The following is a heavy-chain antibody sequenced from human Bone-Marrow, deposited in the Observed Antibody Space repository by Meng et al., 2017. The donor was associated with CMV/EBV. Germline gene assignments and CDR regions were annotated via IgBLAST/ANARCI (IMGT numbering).Heavy chain of an antibody. D-gene: IGHD3-10*01. CDR3: VRLAGGVDY. CDR2: INCNRGDT. J-gene: IGHJ4*02. CDR1: VYRFPAYR. Sequence: KVSFQGSVYRFPAYRVHWARQAPGQGAEWLGGINCNRGDTNYAQKFQGRVTMTRDTSISTAYMELSNLRSDDTALYFCVRLAGGVDYWGQGTLVTVSS. V-gene: IGHV1-2*02.